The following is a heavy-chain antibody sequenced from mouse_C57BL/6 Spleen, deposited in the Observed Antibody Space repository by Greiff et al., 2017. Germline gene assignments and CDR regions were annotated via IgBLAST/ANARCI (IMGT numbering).Heavy chain of an antibody. V-gene: IGHV14-1*01. J-gene: IGHJ4*01. D-gene: IGHD2-1*01. CDR1: GFNIKDYY. CDR2: IDPEDGDT. CDR3: TTQYYGNYDAMDY. Sequence: LVESGAELVRPGASVKLSCTASGFNIKDYYMHWVKQRPEQGLEWIGRIDPEDGDTEYAPKFQGKATMTADTSSNTAYLQLSSLTSEDTAVYYCTTQYYGNYDAMDYWGQGTSVTVSS.